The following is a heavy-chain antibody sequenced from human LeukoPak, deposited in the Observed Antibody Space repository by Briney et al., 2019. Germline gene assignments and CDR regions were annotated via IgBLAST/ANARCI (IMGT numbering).Heavy chain of an antibody. D-gene: IGHD1-7*01. J-gene: IGHJ4*02. CDR2: ISGSGGST. CDR3: ANTHNWNWEDY. V-gene: IGHV3-23*01. CDR1: GFTFSSFA. Sequence: GGSLRLSCAASGFTFSSFAMSWVRQAPGKGLEWVSAISGSGGSTYYADSVKGRFTISRDNSKNTLYLQMNSLRAEDTAVYYCANTHNWNWEDYWGQGTLVTVSS.